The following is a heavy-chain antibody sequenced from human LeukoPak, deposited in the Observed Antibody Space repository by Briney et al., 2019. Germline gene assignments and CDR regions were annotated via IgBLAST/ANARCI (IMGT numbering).Heavy chain of an antibody. CDR3: ARDLTMVRGPGRYFDY. J-gene: IGHJ4*02. CDR2: INPKSGGT. D-gene: IGHD3-10*01. V-gene: IGHV1-2*02. CDR1: GYTFTGYC. Sequence: GAPVKVSCKASGYTFTGYCMHWVRQAPGQGLEWMGWINPKSGGTNYAQKFQGRVTMTRDTSISTTNMELSRLRSDDTAVYYCARDLTMVRGPGRYFDYWGQGTLVTVSS.